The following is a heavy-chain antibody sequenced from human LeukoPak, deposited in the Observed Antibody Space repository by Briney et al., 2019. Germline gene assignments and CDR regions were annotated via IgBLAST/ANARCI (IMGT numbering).Heavy chain of an antibody. CDR2: ISSSSTI. Sequence: PGGSLRLSCAASGFTFSSYSMNWVRQAPGKGLEWVSYISSSSTIYYADSVKGRFTISRDNAKNSLYLQMNSLRDEDTAVYYCARDSLSPIAGSLDYWGQGTLVTVSS. J-gene: IGHJ4*02. D-gene: IGHD3-10*01. CDR1: GFTFSSYS. V-gene: IGHV3-48*02. CDR3: ARDSLSPIAGSLDY.